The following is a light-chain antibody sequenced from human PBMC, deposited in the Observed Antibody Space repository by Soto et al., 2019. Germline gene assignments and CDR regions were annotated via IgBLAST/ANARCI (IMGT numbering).Light chain of an antibody. CDR3: SSYAGSNKLV. V-gene: IGLV2-8*01. J-gene: IGLJ3*02. CDR2: AVS. Sequence: QSVLTQPPSASGSPGQSVSISCTGTSSDVGGYNYVSWYQQHPGKAPQLMISAVSKRPSGVPDRFSGAKSGNTASLTVSGLQAEDEADYYCSSYAGSNKLVFGGGTKLTVL. CDR1: SSDVGGYNY.